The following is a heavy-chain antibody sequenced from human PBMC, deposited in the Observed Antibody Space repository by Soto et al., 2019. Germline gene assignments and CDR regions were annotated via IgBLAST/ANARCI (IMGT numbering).Heavy chain of an antibody. J-gene: IGHJ4*02. D-gene: IGHD3-3*01. V-gene: IGHV1-69*01. Sequence: QVQLVQSGAEVKKPGSSVKVSCKASGGTFSSYAISWVRQAPGQGLEWMGGIIPIFGTANYAQKFQGRVTITADESTSTAYMELSSLRSEDTAVYYCARGGRYYDFWSRGPMQNFDYWGQGTLVTVSS. CDR3: ARGGRYYDFWSRGPMQNFDY. CDR2: IIPIFGTA. CDR1: GGTFSSYA.